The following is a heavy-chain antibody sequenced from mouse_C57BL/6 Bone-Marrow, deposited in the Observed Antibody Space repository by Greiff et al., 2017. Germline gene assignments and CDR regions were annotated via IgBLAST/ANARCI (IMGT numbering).Heavy chain of an antibody. CDR1: GFTFSDYY. CDR2: ISNGGGST. D-gene: IGHD1-1*01. Sequence: EVHLVESGGGLVQPGGSLKLSCAASGFTFSDYYMYWVRQTPEKRLEWVAYISNGGGSTYYPDTVKGRFTISRDNAKNTLYLQMSRLKSEDTAMYYCARQGLLRYPFGYWGQGTTLTVSS. CDR3: ARQGLLRYPFGY. J-gene: IGHJ2*01. V-gene: IGHV5-12*01.